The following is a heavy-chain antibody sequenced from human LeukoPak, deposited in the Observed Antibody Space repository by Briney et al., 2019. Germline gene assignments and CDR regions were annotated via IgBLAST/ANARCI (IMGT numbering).Heavy chain of an antibody. CDR1: GFTFSSYG. Sequence: GGSLRLSCAASGFTFSSYGMHWIRQAPGKGLEWVAFIRYDGSNKYYADSVKGRFTISRDNSKNTLYLQMNSLRAEDTAVYYCAKRHSYNWNDLIDYWGQGTLVTVSS. CDR3: AKRHSYNWNDLIDY. CDR2: IRYDGSNK. D-gene: IGHD1-20*01. J-gene: IGHJ4*02. V-gene: IGHV3-30*02.